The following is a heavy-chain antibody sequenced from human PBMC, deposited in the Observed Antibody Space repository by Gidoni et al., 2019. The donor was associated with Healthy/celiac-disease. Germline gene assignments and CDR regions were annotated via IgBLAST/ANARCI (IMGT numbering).Heavy chain of an antibody. CDR3: ARQGGSGSYSPPFDY. V-gene: IGHV5-10-1*01. J-gene: IGHJ4*02. CDR2: IDPSDSYT. Sequence: RPIRGKGLEWMGRIDPSDSYTNYSPSFQGHVTISADKSISTAYLQWSSLKASDTAMYYCARQGGSGSYSPPFDYWGQGTLVTVSS. D-gene: IGHD3-10*01.